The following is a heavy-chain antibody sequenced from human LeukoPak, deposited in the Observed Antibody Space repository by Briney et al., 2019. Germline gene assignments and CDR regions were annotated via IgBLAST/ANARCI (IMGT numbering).Heavy chain of an antibody. CDR3: ARDVLAAAGTYDY. D-gene: IGHD6-13*01. CDR1: GGSISSSNW. CDR2: IYHSGST. Sequence: PSETLSLTCAVSGGSISSSNWWSWVRQPPGKGLEWIGEIYHSGSTNYNPSLKSRVTISVDTSKNQFSLKLSSVTAADTAVYYCARDVLAAAGTYDYWGQGTLVTVSS. J-gene: IGHJ4*02. V-gene: IGHV4-4*02.